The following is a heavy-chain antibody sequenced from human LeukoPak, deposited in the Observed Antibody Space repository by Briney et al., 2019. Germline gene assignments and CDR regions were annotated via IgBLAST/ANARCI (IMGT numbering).Heavy chain of an antibody. CDR2: IRYDGSNK. D-gene: IGHD2-2*02. J-gene: IGHJ4*02. CDR1: GFTFSSYG. V-gene: IGHV3-30*02. CDR3: AKMDEYCSSTSCYI. Sequence: GGSLRLSCAASGFTFSSYGMHWVRQAPGKGLEWVAFIRYDGSNKYYADSVKGRFTISRDNSKNTLYLQMNSLRAEDTAVYYCAKMDEYCSSTSCYIWGQGTLVTVSS.